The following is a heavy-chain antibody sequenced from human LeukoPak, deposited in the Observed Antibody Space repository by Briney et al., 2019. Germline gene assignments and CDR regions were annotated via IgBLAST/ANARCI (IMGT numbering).Heavy chain of an antibody. V-gene: IGHV4-39*07. J-gene: IGHJ3*02. CDR3: ARDPIVVVTAIEISPAFDI. Sequence: SETLSLTCTVSGGPISSSSYYWGWIRQPPGKGLEWIGSIYYSGSTYYNPSLKSRVTISVDTSKNQFSLKLSSVTAADTAVYYCARDPIVVVTAIEISPAFDIWGQGTMVTVSS. D-gene: IGHD2-21*02. CDR1: GGPISSSSYY. CDR2: IYYSGST.